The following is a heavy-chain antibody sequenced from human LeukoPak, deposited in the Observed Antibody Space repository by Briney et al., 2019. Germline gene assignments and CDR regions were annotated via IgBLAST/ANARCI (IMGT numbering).Heavy chain of an antibody. CDR3: ARGGGLDV. V-gene: IGHV3-21*04. J-gene: IGHJ6*02. Sequence: GGSLRLSCAASGLTFSSYSMNWVRQAPGKGLEWVSSISSSSSYIYHADSVKGRFTIPRDNAKNSLYLQMSNLRAVDTAVYFCARGGGLDVWGQGATVTVSS. CDR1: GLTFSSYS. D-gene: IGHD3-16*01. CDR2: ISSSSSYI.